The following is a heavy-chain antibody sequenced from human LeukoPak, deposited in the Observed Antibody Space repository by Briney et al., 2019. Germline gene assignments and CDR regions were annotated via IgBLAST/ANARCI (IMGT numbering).Heavy chain of an antibody. V-gene: IGHV3-33*01. CDR2: IWFDGSNK. CDR3: VRDRGHFTRGSSYFDY. J-gene: IGHJ4*02. Sequence: GGSLRLSCAASGFTFSDYGFLWLRQAPGKELEWVAVIWFDGSNKYYAESVRGRFTISRDNSKNTLYLQMNSLRAEDTAVYYCVRDRGHFTRGSSYFDYWGQGTLVTVSS. CDR1: GFTFSDYG. D-gene: IGHD5-12*01.